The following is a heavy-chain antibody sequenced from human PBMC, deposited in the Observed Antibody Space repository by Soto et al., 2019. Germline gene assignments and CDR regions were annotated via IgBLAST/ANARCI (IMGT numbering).Heavy chain of an antibody. CDR1: GYTFTSYY. V-gene: IGHV1-46*01. CDR2: INPSGGST. D-gene: IGHD1-26*01. J-gene: IGHJ6*02. Sequence: SSVKVSCKASGYTFTSYYMHWVRQAPGQGLEWMGIINPSGGSTSYAQKFQGRVTMTRDTSTSTVYMELSSLRSEDTAVYYCARCPRLSSGSYWGDYYYYGMDVWGQGTTVTVSS. CDR3: ARCPRLSSGSYWGDYYYYGMDV.